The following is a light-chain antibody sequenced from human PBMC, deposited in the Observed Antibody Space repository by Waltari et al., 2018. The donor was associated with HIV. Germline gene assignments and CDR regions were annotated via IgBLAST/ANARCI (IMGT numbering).Light chain of an antibody. CDR2: GKN. CDR1: SLRSYY. CDR3: NSRDSRGNHWV. Sequence: SSELTQDPAVSVALGQTVRITCQGDSLRSYYASWYQQKTGQAPVLVIYGKNNRPSGIPDRFSGSSSGNTASLTITGAQAEDEADYYGNSRDSRGNHWVFGGGTKLTVL. J-gene: IGLJ3*02. V-gene: IGLV3-19*01.